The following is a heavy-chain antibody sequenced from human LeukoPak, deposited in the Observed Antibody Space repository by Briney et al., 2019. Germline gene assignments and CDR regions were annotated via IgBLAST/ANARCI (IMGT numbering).Heavy chain of an antibody. CDR2: ISAYNTNT. V-gene: IGHV1-18*01. CDR1: GYAFTNYG. J-gene: IGHJ4*02. D-gene: IGHD3-22*01. CDR3: ARVVLDHYYDSSGHLGTLDY. Sequence: ASVKVSCKASGYAFTNYGITWVRQAPGQGLEWMGWISAYNTNTNYAQKLQGRVTMTTDTSTSTAYMELRSLRSDDTAVYCCARVVLDHYYDSSGHLGTLDYWGQGTLVTVSS.